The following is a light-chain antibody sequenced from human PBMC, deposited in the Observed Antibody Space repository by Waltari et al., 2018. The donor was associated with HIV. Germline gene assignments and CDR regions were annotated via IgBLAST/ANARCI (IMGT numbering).Light chain of an antibody. Sequence: QSVLTQPPSASGTAGQRVTISCSGGRYNIGVNSVTWYQHLPGSAPRLFCSHTTQGPSGVPDRFSGSKSVTSAALAISGLQSEDEGDYYCAAWDDGLNALFGGGTKLTVL. V-gene: IGLV1-44*01. CDR1: RYNIGVNS. J-gene: IGLJ2*01. CDR2: HTT. CDR3: AAWDDGLNAL.